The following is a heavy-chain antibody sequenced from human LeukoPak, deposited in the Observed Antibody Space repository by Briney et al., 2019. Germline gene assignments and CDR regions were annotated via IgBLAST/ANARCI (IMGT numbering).Heavy chain of an antibody. CDR3: ARGRAPGRYYYYGMDV. CDR1: GYTFTGYY. Sequence: GASVNVSCKASGYTFTGYYMHWVRQAPGQGLEWMGWINPNSGGTNYAQKFQGRVTMTRDTSISTAYMELSRLRSDDTAVYYCARGRAPGRYYYYGMDVWGQGTTVTVSS. D-gene: IGHD1-14*01. CDR2: INPNSGGT. V-gene: IGHV1-2*02. J-gene: IGHJ6*02.